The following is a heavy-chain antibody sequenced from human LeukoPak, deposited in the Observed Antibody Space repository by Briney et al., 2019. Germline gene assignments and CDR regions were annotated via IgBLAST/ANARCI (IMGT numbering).Heavy chain of an antibody. CDR1: GFTFSTYT. V-gene: IGHV3-21*01. CDR3: ARDLRREPESAFDI. J-gene: IGHJ3*02. CDR2: ITTSSSYI. Sequence: GGSLRLSCAASGFTFSTYTMNWVRQAPGKGLEWVSSITTSSSYIYYADSVKGRFTISRDNAKNSLYLQMNSLRAEDTAVYYCARDLRREPESAFDIWGQGTMVTVSS. D-gene: IGHD1-26*01.